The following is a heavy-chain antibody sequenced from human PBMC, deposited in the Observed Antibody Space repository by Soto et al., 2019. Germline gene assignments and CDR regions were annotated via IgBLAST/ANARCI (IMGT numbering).Heavy chain of an antibody. CDR1: GGSISSGNYY. Sequence: SETLSLTCTVSGGSISSGNYYWSWIRQPPGKGLEWIGFISYSGTTHYSASLRSRVSISVDTSKNQFSLDLSSVTAADTAVYYCATMGTPVTGLCYFDYWGQGTLVTVSS. D-gene: IGHD4-17*01. V-gene: IGHV4-30-4*01. J-gene: IGHJ4*02. CDR3: ATMGTPVTGLCYFDY. CDR2: ISYSGTT.